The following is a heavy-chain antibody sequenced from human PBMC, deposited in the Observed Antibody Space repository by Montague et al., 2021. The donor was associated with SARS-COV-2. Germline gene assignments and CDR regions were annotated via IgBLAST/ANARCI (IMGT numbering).Heavy chain of an antibody. CDR2: IYYSSTT. CDR1: SGSIISCGYN. J-gene: IGHJ4*02. V-gene: IGHV4-39*02. D-gene: IGHD3-10*01. CDR3: ARGMIRGVTTPFDY. Sequence: SETLSLTCSVSSGSIISCGYNWGWLRHPPGKELECIGNIYYSSTTYYXPSLQGRGTISADTSKNHLSLRLSSATAAATAVYFCARGMIRGVTTPFDYWGQGSQVTVSS.